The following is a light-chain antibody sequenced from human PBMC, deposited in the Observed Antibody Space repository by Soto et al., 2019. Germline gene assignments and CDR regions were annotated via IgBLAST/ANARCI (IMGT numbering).Light chain of an antibody. CDR1: QSLTSRY. Sequence: EIVLTQSPGTLSLSPGERATLSCRASQSLTSRYLAWYRQKPGQAPRLLIYDASNRATGIPARFSGSGSGTDFTLTISSLEPEDFAVYYCQQRSNWPPITFGQGTRLEI. J-gene: IGKJ5*01. CDR3: QQRSNWPPIT. CDR2: DAS. V-gene: IGKV3-11*01.